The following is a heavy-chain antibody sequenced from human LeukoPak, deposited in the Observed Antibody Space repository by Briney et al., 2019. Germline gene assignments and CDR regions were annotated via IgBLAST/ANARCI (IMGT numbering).Heavy chain of an antibody. Sequence: GGSLRLSCAASRFTFSSYAMSWVRQAPGKGLEWVSTISVSGGSTYYADSVKGRFTISRHNSKNTLYLQMNNLRAEDTAIYYCAKGTYYYDSSGYRHFDYWGQGTLVTVSS. CDR2: ISVSGGST. V-gene: IGHV3-23*01. CDR1: RFTFSSYA. CDR3: AKGTYYYDSSGYRHFDY. J-gene: IGHJ4*02. D-gene: IGHD3-22*01.